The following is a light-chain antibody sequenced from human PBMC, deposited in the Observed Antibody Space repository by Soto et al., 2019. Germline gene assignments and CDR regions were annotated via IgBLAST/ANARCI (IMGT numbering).Light chain of an antibody. J-gene: IGKJ1*01. CDR2: DAS. CDR3: QQYNNWPPWT. CDR1: QSVSNN. Sequence: ILMTQSPATLSVSPGERATLSCRASQSVSNNLAWYQQKPGQAPRILIYDASTRATGIQARFSGSGSGTEFTLTISGLQSEDFAVYYCQQYNNWPPWTFGQGTKVEIK. V-gene: IGKV3-15*01.